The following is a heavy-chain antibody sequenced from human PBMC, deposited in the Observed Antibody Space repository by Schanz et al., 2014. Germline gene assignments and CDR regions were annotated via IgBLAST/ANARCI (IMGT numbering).Heavy chain of an antibody. CDR2: ISGSGGST. J-gene: IGHJ4*02. CDR3: ARAHGNNWYGKGLDY. D-gene: IGHD1-1*01. V-gene: IGHV3-23*04. Sequence: EQLVESGGGLVQPGGSLRLSCAASGFTFSTYAMSWVRQAPGKGLEWVSAISGSGGSTYYADSVKGRFTISRDNSKNTLYLQMNSLRADDTAVDFCARAHGNNWYGKGLDYWGQGTQVTVSS. CDR1: GFTFSTYA.